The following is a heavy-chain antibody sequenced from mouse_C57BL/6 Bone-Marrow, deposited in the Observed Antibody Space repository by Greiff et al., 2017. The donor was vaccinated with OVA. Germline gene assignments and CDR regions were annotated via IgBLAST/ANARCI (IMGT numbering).Heavy chain of an antibody. CDR1: GFTFSSYA. CDR3: TKVLAAFDV. D-gene: IGHD1-3*01. V-gene: IGHV5-9-1*02. Sequence: EVMLVESGEGLVKPGGSLKLSCAASGFTFSSYAMSWVRPTPEKRLEWVAYISSGGDYIYYADTVKGRFTISRDNARNTLYLQMSSLKSEDTAMYYCTKVLAAFDVWGTGTTVTVSS. CDR2: ISSGGDYI. J-gene: IGHJ1*03.